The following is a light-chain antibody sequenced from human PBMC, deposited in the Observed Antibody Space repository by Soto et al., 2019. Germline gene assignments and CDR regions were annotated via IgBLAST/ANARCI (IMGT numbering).Light chain of an antibody. Sequence: EVVLTRSPGTLSLSPGERTTLSCRASQSVSSNFLDWYQQKPGQAPRLLIYGASSRATGIPDRFSGSGSGTEFILTISRLQSEDFAVYYCQQYNRSPLTFGGGTKVDIK. CDR1: QSVSSNF. V-gene: IGKV3-20*01. J-gene: IGKJ4*01. CDR3: QQYNRSPLT. CDR2: GAS.